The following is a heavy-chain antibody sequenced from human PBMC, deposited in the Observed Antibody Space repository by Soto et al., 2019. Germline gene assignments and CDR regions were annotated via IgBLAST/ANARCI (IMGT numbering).Heavy chain of an antibody. V-gene: IGHV6-1*01. J-gene: IGHJ4*02. CDR1: GDSVSKNSGA. CDR2: TYYRSNWNN. Sequence: SPTLSLTCAISGDSVSKNSGAWNWIRQSPSSGLEWLGRTYYRSNWNNDYAVSVKGRITIYSDTSKNQFSLQLTSLTPEDTAVYFCARGVAVPGAPAFDCWGQGTLVTVSS. CDR3: ARGVAVPGAPAFDC. D-gene: IGHD6-19*01.